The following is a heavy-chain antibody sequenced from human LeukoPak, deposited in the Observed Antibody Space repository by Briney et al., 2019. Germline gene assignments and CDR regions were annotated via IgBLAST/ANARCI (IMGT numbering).Heavy chain of an antibody. Sequence: PSETLSLTCTVSGGSISSYYWSWIRQPPGKGLEWIGYISYSGSTNYNPSLKSRVTISVDTSKNQSSLTLSSVTAADTAVYYCARHGSGIYYNGYFDYWGQGTLVTVSS. V-gene: IGHV4-59*08. CDR3: ARHGSGIYYNGYFDY. CDR1: GGSISSYY. D-gene: IGHD3-10*01. J-gene: IGHJ4*02. CDR2: ISYSGST.